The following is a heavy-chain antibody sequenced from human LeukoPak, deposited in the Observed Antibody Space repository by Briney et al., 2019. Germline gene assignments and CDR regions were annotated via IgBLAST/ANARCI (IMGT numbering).Heavy chain of an antibody. V-gene: IGHV4-34*01. D-gene: IGHD3-10*01. J-gene: IGHJ4*02. Sequence: PSETLSLTCAVYGGSFSGYYWSWIRQPPGKGLEWIGEINHSGSTNYNPSLKSRVTISVDTSKNQFSLKLSSVTAADTAVYYCASRNMVRGVSRETWGQGTLVTVSS. CDR2: INHSGST. CDR1: GGSFSGYY. CDR3: ASRNMVRGVSRET.